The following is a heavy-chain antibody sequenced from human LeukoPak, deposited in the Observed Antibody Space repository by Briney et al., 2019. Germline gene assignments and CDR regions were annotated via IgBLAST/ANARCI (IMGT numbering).Heavy chain of an antibody. D-gene: IGHD4-17*01. J-gene: IGHJ4*02. CDR2: VNHSGYT. CDR1: GTSFSSYY. CDR3: ARMTTGHDF. Sequence: PSETLSLTCAVSGTSFSSYYWSWIRQPPGKGLEWIGEVNHSGYTNDNPSLKSRVTISVDTFKNQFSLRPRSVTAADTGVYFCARMTTGHDFWGQGTLVTVSS. V-gene: IGHV4-34*01.